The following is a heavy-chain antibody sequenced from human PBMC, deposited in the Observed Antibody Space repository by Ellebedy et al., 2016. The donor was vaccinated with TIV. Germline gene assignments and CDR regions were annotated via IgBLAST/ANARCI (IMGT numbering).Heavy chain of an antibody. CDR2: ISYDGSNK. CDR3: AKLLWSGYYNDY. CDR1: GFTFSSYG. D-gene: IGHD3-3*01. V-gene: IGHV3-30*18. J-gene: IGHJ4*02. Sequence: GGSLRLXXAASGFTFSSYGMHWVRQAPGKGLEWVAVISYDGSNKYYADSVKGRFTISRDNSKNTLYLQMNSLRAEDTAVYYCAKLLWSGYYNDYWGQGTLVTVSS.